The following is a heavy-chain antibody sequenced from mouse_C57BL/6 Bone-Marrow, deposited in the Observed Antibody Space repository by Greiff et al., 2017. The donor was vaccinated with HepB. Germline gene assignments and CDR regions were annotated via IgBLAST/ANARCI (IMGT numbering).Heavy chain of an antibody. J-gene: IGHJ4*01. V-gene: IGHV1-81*01. D-gene: IGHD4-1*01. CDR3: ARWDDYAMDY. CDR1: GYTFTSYG. Sequence: LVESGAELARPGASVKLSCKASGYTFTSYGISWVKQRTGQGLEWIGEIYPRSGNTYYNEKFKGKATLTADKSSSTAYMELRSLTSEDSAVYFCARWDDYAMDYWGQGTSVTVSS. CDR2: IYPRSGNT.